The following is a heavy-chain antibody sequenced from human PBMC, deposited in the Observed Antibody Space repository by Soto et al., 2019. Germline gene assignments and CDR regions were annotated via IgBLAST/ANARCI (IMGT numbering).Heavy chain of an antibody. CDR3: ARGIATGQLDP. J-gene: IGHJ5*02. Sequence: SVKVSCKASGHTFTRYTMNCVRQAPGQRLEWMGWINPDNGNTKSSQKFQDRVIITRDTSASTAYMDLSSLRSEDTAVYYCARGIATGQLDPWGQGTLVTVSS. D-gene: IGHD2-15*01. CDR2: INPDNGNT. V-gene: IGHV1-3*01. CDR1: GHTFTRYT.